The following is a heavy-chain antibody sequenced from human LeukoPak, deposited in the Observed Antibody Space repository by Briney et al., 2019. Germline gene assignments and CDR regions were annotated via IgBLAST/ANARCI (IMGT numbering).Heavy chain of an antibody. CDR3: ARQITMVRGVIVYFDY. D-gene: IGHD3-10*01. CDR1: GYGFTSYW. J-gene: IGHJ4*02. V-gene: IGHV5-51*01. CDR2: IYPGDSDT. Sequence: GESLKISCKGSGYGFTSYWIGWVRQMPGKGLEWMGIIYPGDSDTRYSPSFQGQVTISADKSISTAYLQWSSLKASDTAMYYCARQITMVRGVIVYFDYWGQGTLVTVSS.